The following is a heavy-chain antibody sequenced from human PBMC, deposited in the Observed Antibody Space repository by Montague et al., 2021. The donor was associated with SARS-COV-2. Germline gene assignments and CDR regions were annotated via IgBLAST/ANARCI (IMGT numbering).Heavy chain of an antibody. D-gene: IGHD3-10*01. CDR3: LNYHGSGSYGDF. CDR1: GFTFSTYG. CDR2: ISASAVRT. V-gene: IGHV3-23*01. Sequence: SLRLSCSASGFTFSTYGMTWVRQAPGKGLEWVSSISASAVRTHYXDSVKGRFTISRDNSKNTLYLQMSSLRAEDTAVYFCLNYHGSGSYGDFWGQGTLVTVSP. J-gene: IGHJ4*02.